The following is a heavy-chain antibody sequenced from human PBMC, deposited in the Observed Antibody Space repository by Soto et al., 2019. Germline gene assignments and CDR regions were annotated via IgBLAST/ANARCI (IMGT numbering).Heavy chain of an antibody. CDR2: FDPEDSET. V-gene: IGHV1-24*01. CDR1: GYTLTDLS. CDR3: ATLAPYNWKPFDI. D-gene: IGHD1-1*01. J-gene: IGHJ3*02. Sequence: GASVKVSCKVSGYTLTDLSMPWVRQAPGKGLEWMGGFDPEDSETIYAQKFQGRVTMTEDTSTDTAYMELSSLRSEDTAVYYCATLAPYNWKPFDIWGQGTMVTVSS.